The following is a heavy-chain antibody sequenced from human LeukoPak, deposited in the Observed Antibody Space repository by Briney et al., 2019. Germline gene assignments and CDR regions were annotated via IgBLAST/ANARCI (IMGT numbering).Heavy chain of an antibody. CDR1: GFTFSSYA. J-gene: IGHJ4*02. CDR2: ISYDGSNK. D-gene: IGHD5-24*01. V-gene: IGHV3-30*04. Sequence: GGSLRLSCAASGFTFSSYAMHWVRQAPGKGLEWVVVISYDGSNKYYADSVKGRFTISRDNSKNTLYLQMNSLRAEDTAVYYCAKGGLEDGYNPILFDYWGQGTLVTVSS. CDR3: AKGGLEDGYNPILFDY.